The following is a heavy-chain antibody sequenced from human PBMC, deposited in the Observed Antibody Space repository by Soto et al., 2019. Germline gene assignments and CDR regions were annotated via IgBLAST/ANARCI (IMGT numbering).Heavy chain of an antibody. CDR3: GKGNSKWGTGDAFDI. D-gene: IGHD7-27*01. J-gene: IGHJ3*02. CDR1: GGSISSYY. V-gene: IGHV4-59*12. Sequence: PSETLSLTCTVSGGSISSYYCSWIRQPPGKGLEWIGYIYYSGSTNYNPSLKSRVTISVDTSKNQFSLRLSSVTAADTAVYYCGKGNSKWGTGDAFDIWGQGTMVTVSS. CDR2: IYYSGST.